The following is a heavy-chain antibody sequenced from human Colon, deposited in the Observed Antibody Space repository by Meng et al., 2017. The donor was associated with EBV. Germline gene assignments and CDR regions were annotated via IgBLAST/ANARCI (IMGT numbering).Heavy chain of an antibody. J-gene: IGHJ4*02. Sequence: QVHIQQGGAGLLKPSETLSLTCAVSGGSFSGYYWSWIRQAPGKGLEWIGEINHSGSTKFNPSLESRVSISVDTSENQVSLKLTSVTAADTAVYYCARRTTVNLRSFDSWGQGTLVTVSS. D-gene: IGHD4-17*01. CDR1: GGSFSGYY. V-gene: IGHV4-34*01. CDR3: ARRTTVNLRSFDS. CDR2: INHSGST.